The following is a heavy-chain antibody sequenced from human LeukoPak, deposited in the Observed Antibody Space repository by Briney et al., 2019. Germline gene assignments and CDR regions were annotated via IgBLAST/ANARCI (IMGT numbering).Heavy chain of an antibody. CDR3: ARGIVGALDAFDI. J-gene: IGHJ3*02. CDR1: GFTVSSNY. D-gene: IGHD1-26*01. Sequence: GGSLRLSCAASGFTVSSNYMSWVRQAPGKGLEWVSVIYSGGSTYYADSVKGRFTISRDNSKNTLYLQMNSLRAEDTAVSYCARGIVGALDAFDIWGQGTMVTVSS. CDR2: IYSGGST. V-gene: IGHV3-66*01.